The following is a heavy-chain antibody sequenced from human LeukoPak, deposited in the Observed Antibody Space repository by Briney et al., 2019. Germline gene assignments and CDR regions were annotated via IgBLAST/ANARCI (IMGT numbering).Heavy chain of an antibody. CDR1: GGSISSGNYY. D-gene: IGHD5-12*01. CDR3: ARGGRRAATIEDYYYYYMDV. CDR2: IYTSGST. V-gene: IGHV4-61*02. Sequence: SQTLSLTCTVSGGSISSGNYYWSWIRQPAGKGLEWIGRIYTSGSTNYNPSLKSRVTISVDTSKNQFSLKLSSVTAADTAVYYCARGGRRAATIEDYYYYYMDVWGKGTTVTISS. J-gene: IGHJ6*03.